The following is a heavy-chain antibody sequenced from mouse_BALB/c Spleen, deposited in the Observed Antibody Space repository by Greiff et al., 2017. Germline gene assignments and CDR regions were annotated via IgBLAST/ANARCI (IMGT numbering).Heavy chain of an antibody. CDR2: INSNGGST. J-gene: IGHJ2*01. CDR1: GFTFSSYG. Sequence: EVKLVESGGGLVQPGGSLKLSCAASGFTFSSYGMSWVRQTPDKRLELVATINSNGGSTYYPDSVKGRFTISRDNAKNTLYLQMSSLKSEDTAMYYCARSIHYFDYWGQGTTLTVSS. CDR3: ARSIHYFDY. V-gene: IGHV5-6-3*01. D-gene: IGHD1-2*01.